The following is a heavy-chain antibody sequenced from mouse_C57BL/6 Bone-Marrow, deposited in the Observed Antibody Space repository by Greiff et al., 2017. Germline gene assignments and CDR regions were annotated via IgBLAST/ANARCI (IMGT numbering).Heavy chain of an antibody. CDR3: SEDSAVDYCAWGIYDGDYGFAG. J-gene: IGHJ3*01. CDR1: YTFSRRVH. CDR2: GQGLEWSG. D-gene: IGHD2-3*01. Sequence: VQLQQSGPELARPWASVKISCQAFYTFSRRVHFAFRDTNYGMRWVKQGPGQGLEWSGAIYPGNGDNCYNQNFKGKATLTVDISSSTAYMQLSSLTSEDSAVDYCAWGIYDGDYGFAGWGQGTLVTVSA. V-gene: IGHV1-87*01.